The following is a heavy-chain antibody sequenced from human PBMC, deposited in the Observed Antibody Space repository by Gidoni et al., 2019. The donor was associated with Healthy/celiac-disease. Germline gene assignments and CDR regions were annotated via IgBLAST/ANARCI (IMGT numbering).Heavy chain of an antibody. CDR3: ARLDIVVVPAAIPDAFDI. Sequence: QLQLQESGPGLVKPSETLSLTCTVSGGSISSSSYYWGWIRQPPGKGLEWIGSIYYSGRTYYNPSLKSRVTISVDTSKNQFSRKLSSVTAADTAVYYCARLDIVVVPAAIPDAFDIWGQGTMVTVSS. V-gene: IGHV4-39*01. CDR1: GGSISSSSYY. CDR2: IYYSGRT. D-gene: IGHD2-2*02. J-gene: IGHJ3*02.